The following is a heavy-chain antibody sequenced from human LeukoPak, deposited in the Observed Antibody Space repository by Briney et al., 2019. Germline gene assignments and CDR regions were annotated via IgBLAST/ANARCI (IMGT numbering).Heavy chain of an antibody. Sequence: GASVKVSCKASGYTFSTYGLMWVRQAPGQGLEWMGWINTNNGNTNYAQKFQGRVTMTTDTSTSTGYMELRGLRSDDTAVYYCARKRCTGDCYLFDPWGQGTLVTVSS. CDR3: ARKRCTGDCYLFDP. CDR2: INTNNGNT. D-gene: IGHD2-21*02. V-gene: IGHV1-18*01. CDR1: GYTFSTYG. J-gene: IGHJ5*02.